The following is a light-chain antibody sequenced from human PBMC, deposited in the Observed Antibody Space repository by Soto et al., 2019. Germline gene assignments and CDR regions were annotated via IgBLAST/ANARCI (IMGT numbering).Light chain of an antibody. CDR2: DII. V-gene: IGLV2-14*03. CDR3: SSYSRTTTLVV. CDR1: SSDIGAFTS. Sequence: QSALTQPASVSGSPGQSITISCTGTSSDIGAFTSVSWYQQQPGKAPKLIIYDIIHRTSGVSDRFSGSKSVNTASPTVSGLKPEAEANYYCSSYSRTTTLVVFGGGTTPTVL. J-gene: IGLJ2*01.